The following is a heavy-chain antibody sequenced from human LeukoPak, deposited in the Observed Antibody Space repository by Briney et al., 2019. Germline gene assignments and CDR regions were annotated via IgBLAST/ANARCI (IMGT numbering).Heavy chain of an antibody. J-gene: IGHJ4*02. D-gene: IGHD3-9*01. V-gene: IGHV4-39*07. CDR1: GGSISSSSYY. CDR2: IYYSGST. Sequence: SETLSLTCTVSGGSISSSSYYWGWIRQPPGKGLEWIGSIYYSGSTYYNPSLKSRVTISVDTSKNQFSLKLSSVTAADTAVYYCARGDYDILTGYYPYYFDYWGQGTLVTVSS. CDR3: ARGDYDILTGYYPYYFDY.